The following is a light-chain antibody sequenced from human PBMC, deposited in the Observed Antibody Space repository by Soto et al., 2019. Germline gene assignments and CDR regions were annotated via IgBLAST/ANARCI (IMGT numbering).Light chain of an antibody. Sequence: QSALTQPASVSGSPGQSITISCTGSNSDIGSYNSVSWYQQHPGKAPKLMMYDVSNRPSGVSNRFSGSKSGNTASLTISGLQAEDDADYYCCSFTTRTTCVFGPGTKLTVL. CDR1: NSDIGSYNS. V-gene: IGLV2-14*01. CDR3: CSFTTRTTCV. CDR2: DVS. J-gene: IGLJ1*01.